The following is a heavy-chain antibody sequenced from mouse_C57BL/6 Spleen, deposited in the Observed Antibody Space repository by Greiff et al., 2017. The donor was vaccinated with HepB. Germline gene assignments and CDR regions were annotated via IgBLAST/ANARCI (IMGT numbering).Heavy chain of an antibody. D-gene: IGHD2-4*01. CDR3: APYDYTYYYAMDY. CDR2: INPSNGGT. Sequence: VQLQQSGTELVKPGASVKLSCKASGYTFTSYWMHWVKQRPGQGLEWIGNINPSNGGTNYNEKFKSKATLTVDKSSSTAYMQLSSLTSEDSAVYYCAPYDYTYYYAMDYWGQGTSVTVSS. J-gene: IGHJ4*01. V-gene: IGHV1-53*01. CDR1: GYTFTSYW.